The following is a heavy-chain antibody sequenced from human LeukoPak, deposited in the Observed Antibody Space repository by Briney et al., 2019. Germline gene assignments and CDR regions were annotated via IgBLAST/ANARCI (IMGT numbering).Heavy chain of an antibody. D-gene: IGHD3-10*01. J-gene: IGHJ4*02. Sequence: GGSLRLSCAASGFTFSSYWMHWVRQAPGKGLVWLARINSDGSRTSYADSVKGRFTISRDNAKNTLYLQINSLRAEDTAVYYCAKDRGYYYGSGSYGGDYWGQGTLVTVSS. CDR2: INSDGSRT. CDR1: GFTFSSYW. V-gene: IGHV3-74*01. CDR3: AKDRGYYYGSGSYGGDY.